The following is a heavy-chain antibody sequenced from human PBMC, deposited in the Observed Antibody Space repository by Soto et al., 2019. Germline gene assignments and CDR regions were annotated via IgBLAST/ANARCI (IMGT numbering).Heavy chain of an antibody. V-gene: IGHV3-33*01. CDR2: IWYDGTNK. Sequence: GGSLRLSCAASGFTFSSYGMHWVRQAPGKGLEWVAVIWYDGTNKYYADSVKGRFTISRDNSKNTLYLQMNSLRAEDTAVYYRARDSFWSGYSYDYWGQGTLVTVSS. CDR3: ARDSFWSGYSYDY. J-gene: IGHJ4*02. D-gene: IGHD3-3*01. CDR1: GFTFSSYG.